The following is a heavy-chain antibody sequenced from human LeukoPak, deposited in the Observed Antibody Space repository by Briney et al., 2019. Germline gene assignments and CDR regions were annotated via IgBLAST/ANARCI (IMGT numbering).Heavy chain of an antibody. D-gene: IGHD3-10*01. Sequence: ASVKVSCKASGYTFTGYYMHWVRQAPGQGLEWMGWINPSSGGTNYAQNFQGRVTMTRDTSISTAYMELSRLRSDDTAVYYCARGLYYSGSERPLHMDVWGQGTTVTDSS. CDR1: GYTFTGYY. V-gene: IGHV1-2*02. J-gene: IGHJ6*02. CDR2: INPSSGGT. CDR3: ARGLYYSGSERPLHMDV.